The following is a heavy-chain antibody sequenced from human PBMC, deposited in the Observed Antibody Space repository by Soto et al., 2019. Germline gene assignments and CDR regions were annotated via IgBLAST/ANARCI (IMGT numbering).Heavy chain of an antibody. D-gene: IGHD3-22*01. CDR1: GGTFSSYA. CDR2: IIPIFGTA. V-gene: IGHV1-69*12. J-gene: IGHJ5*02. CDR3: ARDRGPSSGYYPYWFDP. Sequence: QVQLVQSGAEVKKPGSSVKVSCKASGGTFSSYAITWVRQAPGQGLEWMVGIIPIFGTANYAQKFQGRVTITADESTSTAYMELSSLRSEDTALYYCARDRGPSSGYYPYWFDPWGQGTLVTVSS.